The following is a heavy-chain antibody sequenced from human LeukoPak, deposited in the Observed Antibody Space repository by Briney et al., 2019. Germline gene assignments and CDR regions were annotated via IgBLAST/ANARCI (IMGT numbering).Heavy chain of an antibody. J-gene: IGHJ4*02. CDR3: AGDGVMTTMRVWLLDY. D-gene: IGHD4-17*01. Sequence: GASVKVSCKASGYTFTSYGISWVRQAPGQGLEWMGWISAYNGNTNYAQKLQGRVTMTTDTSTSTAYMELRSLRSDDTAVYYCAGDGVMTTMRVWLLDYRGQGTLVTVSS. CDR1: GYTFTSYG. V-gene: IGHV1-18*01. CDR2: ISAYNGNT.